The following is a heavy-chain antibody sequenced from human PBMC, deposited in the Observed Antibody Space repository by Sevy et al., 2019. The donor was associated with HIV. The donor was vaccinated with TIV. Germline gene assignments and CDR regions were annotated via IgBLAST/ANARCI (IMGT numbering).Heavy chain of an antibody. D-gene: IGHD3-22*01. CDR1: GFTFTNFP. CDR2: ISFNGNHE. J-gene: IGHJ4*02. CDR3: ARGVDRATMIVVADDFDY. V-gene: IGHV3-30-3*01. Sequence: GGSLRLSCAASGFTFTNFPMHWVRQAPGRGLEWVAIISFNGNHEFYADSVKGRFTISRDNSKSTLYLQMNSLRREDTAVYYCARGVDRATMIVVADDFDYWGQGTLVTVSS.